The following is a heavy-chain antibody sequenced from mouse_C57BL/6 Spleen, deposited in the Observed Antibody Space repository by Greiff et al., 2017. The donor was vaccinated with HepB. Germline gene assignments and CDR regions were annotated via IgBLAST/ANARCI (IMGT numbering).Heavy chain of an antibody. CDR3: AVDDYDVWFAY. J-gene: IGHJ3*01. CDR1: GYAFSSSW. V-gene: IGHV1-82*01. D-gene: IGHD2-4*01. Sequence: VQLKQSGPELVKPGASVKISCKASGYAFSSSWMNWVKQRPGKGLEWIGRIYPGDGDTNYNGKFKGKATLTADKSSSTAYMQLSSLTSEDSAVYFCAVDDYDVWFAYWGQGTLVTVSA. CDR2: IYPGDGDT.